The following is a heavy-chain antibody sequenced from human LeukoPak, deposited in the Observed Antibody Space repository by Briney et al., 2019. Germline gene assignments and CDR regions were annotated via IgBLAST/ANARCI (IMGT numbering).Heavy chain of an antibody. CDR1: GYTFTSYY. D-gene: IGHD6-19*01. CDR3: ARAGSSGWYGRWYYFDY. J-gene: IGHJ4*02. V-gene: IGHV1-46*01. CDR2: INPSGGST. Sequence: GASVTVSCKASGYTFTSYYMHWVRQAPGQGLEWMGIINPSGGSTSYAQKFQGRVTMTRDTSTSTVYMELSSLRSEDTAVYYCARAGSSGWYGRWYYFDYWGQGTLVTVSS.